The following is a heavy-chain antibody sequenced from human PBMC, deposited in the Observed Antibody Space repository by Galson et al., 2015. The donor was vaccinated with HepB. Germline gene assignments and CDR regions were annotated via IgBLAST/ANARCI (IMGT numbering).Heavy chain of an antibody. V-gene: IGHV3-23*01. CDR3: AKDLRGSYLGDAFDI. CDR2: ISGSGGGI. D-gene: IGHD1-26*01. Sequence: SLRLSCAASGFSFNSYAMSWVRLAPGKGLEWVSTISGSGGGIYYADSVKGRFSISRDNSKNTLYLQMNGLRAEDTAIYYCAKDLRGSYLGDAFDIWGQGTMVTVSS. J-gene: IGHJ3*02. CDR1: GFSFNSYA.